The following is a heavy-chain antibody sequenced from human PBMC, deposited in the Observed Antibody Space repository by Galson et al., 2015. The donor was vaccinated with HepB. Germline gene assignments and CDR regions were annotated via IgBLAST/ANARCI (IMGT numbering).Heavy chain of an antibody. CDR1: GFTFSSYA. Sequence: SLRLSCAASGFTFSSYAMSWVRQAPGKGLEWVSAISGSGGSTYYADSVKGRFTISRDNSKNTLYLQMSSLRAEDTAVYYCAKSLIVSVVTSGAFDIWGQGTMVTVSS. V-gene: IGHV3-23*01. J-gene: IGHJ3*02. CDR3: AKSLIVSVVTSGAFDI. D-gene: IGHD4-23*01. CDR2: ISGSGGST.